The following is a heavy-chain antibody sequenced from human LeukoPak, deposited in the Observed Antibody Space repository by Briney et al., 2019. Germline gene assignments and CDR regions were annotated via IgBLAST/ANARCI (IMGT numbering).Heavy chain of an antibody. V-gene: IGHV1-2*02. CDR1: GYTFTGYY. J-gene: IGHJ5*02. CDR3: ARGESELYCSSTSCYHWFDP. CDR2: INPNSGGT. Sequence: ASVKVSCKASGYTFTGYYMHWVRQAPGQGLEWMGWINPNSGGTNYAQKFQGRVTMTRDTSISTAYMELSRLRSDDTAVYYCARGESELYCSSTSCYHWFDPWGQGTLVTVSS. D-gene: IGHD2-2*01.